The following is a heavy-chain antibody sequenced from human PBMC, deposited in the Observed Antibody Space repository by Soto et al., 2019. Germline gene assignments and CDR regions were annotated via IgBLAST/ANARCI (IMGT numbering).Heavy chain of an antibody. D-gene: IGHD3-22*01. J-gene: IGHJ4*02. CDR1: VGSISGYY. CDR2: INDSGST. V-gene: IGHV4-59*01. CDR3: AKGGGSSGV. Sequence: SETLSLTCTVSVGSISGYYWSWIRQPPGKGLEWIGNINDSGSTNYNPSLKSRVTLSVDTSKNQLSLKLTSVTAADTAVYYCAKGGGSSGVWGQGTLVTVSS.